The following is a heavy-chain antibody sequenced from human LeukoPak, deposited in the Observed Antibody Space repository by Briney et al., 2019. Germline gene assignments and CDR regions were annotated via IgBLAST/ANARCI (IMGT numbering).Heavy chain of an antibody. Sequence: GGSLRLSCAVSGFTFSGSAMHWVRQASGKGLEWVGRIRSSADNYATVYAASVKGRFTISRDDSKNTAYLQMNSLKTEDTAVYYCSRHKSGGITMIRGVRDYSYMDVWGKGTTVTVSS. CDR2: IRSSADNYAT. CDR1: GFTFSGSA. V-gene: IGHV3-73*01. CDR3: SRHKSGGITMIRGVRDYSYMDV. D-gene: IGHD3-10*01. J-gene: IGHJ6*03.